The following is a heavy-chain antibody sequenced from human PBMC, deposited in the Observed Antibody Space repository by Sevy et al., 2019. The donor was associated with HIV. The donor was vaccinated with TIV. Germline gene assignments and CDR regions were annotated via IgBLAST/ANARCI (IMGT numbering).Heavy chain of an antibody. D-gene: IGHD3-10*01. Sequence: GGSLRLSCAASGFIFSSYEMSWVRQAPGKGLEWISYIGSNGSNVYHADSVKGRFTISRDNAQNSLYLQMNSLRVEDTAVYYCNRITLQGEDAFDLWGQGTMVTVSS. CDR2: IGSNGSNV. J-gene: IGHJ3*01. CDR1: GFIFSSYE. V-gene: IGHV3-48*03. CDR3: NRITLQGEDAFDL.